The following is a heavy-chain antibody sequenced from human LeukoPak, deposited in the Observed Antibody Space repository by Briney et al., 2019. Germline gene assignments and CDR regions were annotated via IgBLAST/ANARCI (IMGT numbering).Heavy chain of an antibody. V-gene: IGHV4-59*01. CDR3: ARVRGYYDSSGYDY. Sequence: SETLSLTCTVSGASISSYYWSWIRQPPGRGLEWIGYIYYSGSTNYNPALKSRVTISEDTSKNQISLKLSSVTAADTAVYYCARVRGYYDSSGYDYWGQGTLVTVSS. CDR1: GASISSYY. J-gene: IGHJ4*02. D-gene: IGHD3-22*01. CDR2: IYYSGST.